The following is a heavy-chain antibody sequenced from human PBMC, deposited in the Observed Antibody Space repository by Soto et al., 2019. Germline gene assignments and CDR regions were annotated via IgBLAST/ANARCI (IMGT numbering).Heavy chain of an antibody. CDR2: ISSSGSTI. Sequence: GGSLRLSCAASGFTFSSYEMNWVRQAPGKGLEWVSYISSSGSTIYYADSVKGRLTISRDNAKNSLYLQMNSLRAEDTAVYYCARAGGEGGLYYDFWSGYYPPGDVWGQGTTVTVSS. J-gene: IGHJ6*02. V-gene: IGHV3-48*03. D-gene: IGHD3-3*01. CDR1: GFTFSSYE. CDR3: ARAGGEGGLYYDFWSGYYPPGDV.